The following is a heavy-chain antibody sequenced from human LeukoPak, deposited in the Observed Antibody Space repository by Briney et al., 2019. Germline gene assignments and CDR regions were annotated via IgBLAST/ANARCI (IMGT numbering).Heavy chain of an antibody. Sequence: PGGSLRLSCAASGFTFSSYWMSWVRQAPGKGLEWVANIKQVGSEKYYVDSVKGRFTISRDNAKNSLYLQMNSLRAEDTAVYYCARDQCSSTSCYTGYAFDIWGQGTMVTVSS. J-gene: IGHJ3*02. CDR2: IKQVGSEK. CDR3: ARDQCSSTSCYTGYAFDI. V-gene: IGHV3-7*01. CDR1: GFTFSSYW. D-gene: IGHD2-2*02.